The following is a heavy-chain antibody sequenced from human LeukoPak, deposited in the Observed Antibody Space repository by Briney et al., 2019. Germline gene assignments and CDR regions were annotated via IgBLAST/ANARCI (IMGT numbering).Heavy chain of an antibody. D-gene: IGHD3-22*01. CDR3: AKQFSFTMIVVVGYFDY. J-gene: IGHJ4*02. V-gene: IGHV3-23*01. CDR2: ISGSGGST. CDR1: GFTFSSYA. Sequence: GWSLRLSCAASGFTFSSYAMSWVRQAPGKGLEWVSAISGSGGSTYYADSVKGRITISRDNSKNTLYLQMNSLRAEDTAVYYCAKQFSFTMIVVVGYFDYWGQGTLVTVSS.